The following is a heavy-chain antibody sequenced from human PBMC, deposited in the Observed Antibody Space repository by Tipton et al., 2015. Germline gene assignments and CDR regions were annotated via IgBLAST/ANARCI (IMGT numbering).Heavy chain of an antibody. Sequence: TLSLTCAVYGGSFSGYYWSWIRQPPGKELEWIGYIRYSGSTNYNPSLKSRVSISLDTSKNHFSLSLTSVTAADTAIYYCARDLEHGMDVWGQGTTVTVSS. J-gene: IGHJ6*02. V-gene: IGHV4-59*01. D-gene: IGHD5-24*01. CDR2: IRYSGST. CDR3: ARDLEHGMDV. CDR1: GGSFSGYY.